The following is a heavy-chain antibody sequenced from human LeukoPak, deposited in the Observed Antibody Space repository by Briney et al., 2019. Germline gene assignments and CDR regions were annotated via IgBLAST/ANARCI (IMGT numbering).Heavy chain of an antibody. V-gene: IGHV1-69*06. CDR2: XXXXXXTA. D-gene: IGHD3-9*01. J-gene: IGHJ4*02. Sequence: XXXGXGXEWMGXXXXXXXTANYAQKFQGRVTITADKSTSTAYMELSSLRSEDTAVYYCARDRVPYYDILTGNAEGPFDYWGQGTLVTVSS. CDR3: ARDRVPYYDILTGNAEGPFDY.